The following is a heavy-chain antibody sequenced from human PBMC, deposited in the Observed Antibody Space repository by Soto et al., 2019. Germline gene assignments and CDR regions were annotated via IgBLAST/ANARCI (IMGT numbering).Heavy chain of an antibody. D-gene: IGHD6-6*01. J-gene: IGHJ6*02. CDR1: GGTFSSYA. V-gene: IGHV1-69*01. CDR2: LIPIFGTA. CDR3: ATARRPVLHDYYGRDV. Sequence: QVQLVQSGAEVKKPGSSVKVSCKASGGTFSSYAISWVRQAPGQGLEWMGGLIPIFGTANYAPKFQGRVTINADESTTSGYTELSSLRSADKAVYYCATARRPVLHDYYGRDVWGQGTKVTVSS.